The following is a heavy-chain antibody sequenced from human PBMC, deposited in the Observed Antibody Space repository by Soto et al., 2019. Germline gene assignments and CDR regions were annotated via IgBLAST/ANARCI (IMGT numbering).Heavy chain of an antibody. Sequence: QVKLVQSGAXVXXPGASVKVSCKASGYTFASYAISWMRQAPGQGLEWMGWISAYNGNTNYAQKLQGRVTMTTDTSTSTAYMELRSLRSDDTAVYYCARDPPPPDYWGQGTLVTVSS. CDR2: ISAYNGNT. J-gene: IGHJ4*02. V-gene: IGHV1-18*01. CDR3: ARDPPPPDY. CDR1: GYTFASYA.